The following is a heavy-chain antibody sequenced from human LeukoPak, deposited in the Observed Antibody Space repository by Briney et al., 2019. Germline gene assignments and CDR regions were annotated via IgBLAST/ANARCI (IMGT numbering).Heavy chain of an antibody. CDR1: GGSISSYY. D-gene: IGHD5-12*01. J-gene: IGHJ3*01. CDR2: VSYSGGT. CDR3: ARAPMAITTSAFPDAFDF. V-gene: IGHV4-59*01. Sequence: SETLSLTCTVSGGSISSYYWSWIRQPPGKGLEWIGYVSYSGGTNYNPSLKRRVSISLDTSKNQFSLKLSSPAAADPAVYYCARAPMAITTSAFPDAFDFWGQGTMVTVSS.